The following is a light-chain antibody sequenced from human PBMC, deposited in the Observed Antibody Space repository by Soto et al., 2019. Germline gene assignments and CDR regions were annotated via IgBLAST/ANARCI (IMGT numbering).Light chain of an antibody. CDR3: QQFGDLLT. CDR2: GAS. V-gene: IGKV3-20*01. Sequence: ETVLTQSPGTLSLSPGERATLSCRASQPVFIRYLAWYQQKPGQAPRLLIYGASTRATGIPDRFSASGSGTEFTLTVSRLGPEDFAVYYCQQFGDLLTFRCGTKVHIK. J-gene: IGKJ4*02. CDR1: QPVFIRY.